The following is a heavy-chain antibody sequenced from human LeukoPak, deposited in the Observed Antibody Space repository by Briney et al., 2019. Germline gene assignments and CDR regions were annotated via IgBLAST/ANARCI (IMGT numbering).Heavy chain of an antibody. CDR3: ARLLRSSATGWGRALDI. CDR2: ISGST. CDR1: GFTFSSYD. D-gene: IGHD2-2*01. J-gene: IGHJ3*02. Sequence: GGSLRLSCAASGFTFSSYDMTWVRQAPGKGLEWVSAISGSTHYADSVRGRFTISRDNSKNTLYLQMNSLRAEDTALYYCARLLRSSATGWGRALDIWGQGTTATVSS. V-gene: IGHV3-23*01.